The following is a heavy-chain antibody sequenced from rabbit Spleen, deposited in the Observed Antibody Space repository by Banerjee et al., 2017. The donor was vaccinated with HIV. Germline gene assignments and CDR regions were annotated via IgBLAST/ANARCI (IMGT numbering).Heavy chain of an antibody. V-gene: IGHV1S40*01. CDR3: ARDGYSRGWGIILYYFNL. CDR2: IYAASSGST. D-gene: IGHD4-1*01. J-gene: IGHJ4*01. Sequence: QSLEESGGDLVKPGASLTLTCTASGFSFSSRYYMCWVRQAPGKGLEWIACIYAASSGSTYYASWAKGRFTISKTSSTTVTLQMTSLTVADTAAYFCARDGYSRGWGIILYYFNLWGPGTLVTVS. CDR1: GFSFSSRYY.